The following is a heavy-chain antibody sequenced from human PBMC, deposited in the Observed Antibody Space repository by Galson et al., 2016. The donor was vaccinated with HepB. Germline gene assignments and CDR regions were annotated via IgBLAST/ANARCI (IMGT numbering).Heavy chain of an antibody. CDR2: ISYDGTKK. J-gene: IGHJ5*02. Sequence: SLRLSCAASGFTFSIYSIHWVRQAPGKGLEWVAVISYDGTKKYYADSVKGRFIISRDNVKNSLYLQMNSLRAEDTAVYFCARGRRGKYDFLTGYTKGLYNYFDPWGQGTLVTVSS. V-gene: IGHV3-30-3*01. CDR3: ARGRRGKYDFLTGYTKGLYNYFDP. D-gene: IGHD3-9*01. CDR1: GFTFSIYS.